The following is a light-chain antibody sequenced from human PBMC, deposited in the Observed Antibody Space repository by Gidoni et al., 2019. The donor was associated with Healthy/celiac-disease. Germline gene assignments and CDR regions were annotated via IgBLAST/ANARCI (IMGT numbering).Light chain of an antibody. CDR2: AAS. J-gene: IGKJ2*01. CDR3: QQSYSTRYT. Sequence: DLQMPQPPSSLSASVGDRVTITCRASQSISSYLNWYQQKPGKAPKLLIYAASSLQSGVPSRFSGSGSGTDFTLTISSLQPEDFATYYCQQSYSTRYTFGQGTKLEIK. CDR1: QSISSY. V-gene: IGKV1-39*01.